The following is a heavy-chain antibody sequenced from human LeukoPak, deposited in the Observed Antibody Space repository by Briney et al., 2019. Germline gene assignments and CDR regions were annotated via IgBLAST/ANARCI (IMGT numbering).Heavy chain of an antibody. CDR2: ISSSSSYI. V-gene: IGHV3-21*01. D-gene: IGHD4-23*01. Sequence: PGGSLRLSCVASGFTFSSYTMNWVRQTPGKGLEWVSSISSSSSYIDYADSVKGRFTISRDNAKNSLYLQMNSLRAEDTAVYYCARVHGGNSRYYYYYMDVWGKGTTVTVSS. J-gene: IGHJ6*03. CDR1: GFTFSSYT. CDR3: ARVHGGNSRYYYYYMDV.